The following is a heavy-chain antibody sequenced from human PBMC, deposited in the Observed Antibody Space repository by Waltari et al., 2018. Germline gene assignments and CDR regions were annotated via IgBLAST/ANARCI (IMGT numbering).Heavy chain of an antibody. CDR2: INPNNGAT. Sequence: QVQLVQSGVEVKKPGASVRVSCQASGYPFPVYYLHWLRQAPGQGPEWMGWINPNNGATHYAQKFQGRVTMTRDTSINTAYLEVTSDDTAVYFCARDRWGESHGYGYWGRGTLVTVSS. CDR1: GYPFPVYY. J-gene: IGHJ4*02. D-gene: IGHD7-27*01. V-gene: IGHV1-2*02. CDR3: ARDRWGESHGYGY.